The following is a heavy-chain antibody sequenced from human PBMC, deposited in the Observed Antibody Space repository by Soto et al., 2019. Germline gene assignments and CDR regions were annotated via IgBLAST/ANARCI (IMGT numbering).Heavy chain of an antibody. D-gene: IGHD3-3*01. CDR1: GFTFSGSA. CDR2: IRSKPNNYAT. Sequence: EVQLVESGGGLVQPGGSLKLSCAASGFTFSGSAMHWVRQASGKGLEWVGRIRSKPNNYATDYGASVKGRFTISRDDSKNTAYLQMNSLNTEDTAVYYCSRQASDFWSGKPQYYMDVWGKGTTVTVSS. J-gene: IGHJ6*03. V-gene: IGHV3-73*01. CDR3: SRQASDFWSGKPQYYMDV.